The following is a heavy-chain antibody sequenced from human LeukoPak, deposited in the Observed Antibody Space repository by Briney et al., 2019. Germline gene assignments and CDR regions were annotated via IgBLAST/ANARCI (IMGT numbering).Heavy chain of an antibody. CDR3: ARHLRMRLRTNNWFDP. V-gene: IGHV4-38-2*01. Sequence: SETLSLTCAVSGYSISSGYYWGWIRQPPGKGLEWIGSIYHSGSTYYNPSLKSRVTISVDTSKNQFSLKLSSVTAADTAVYYYARHLRMRLRTNNWFDPWGQGTLVTVSS. CDR2: IYHSGST. CDR1: GYSISSGYY. D-gene: IGHD2-15*01. J-gene: IGHJ5*02.